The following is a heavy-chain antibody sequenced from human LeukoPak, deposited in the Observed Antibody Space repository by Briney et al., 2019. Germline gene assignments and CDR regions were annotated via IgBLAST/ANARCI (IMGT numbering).Heavy chain of an antibody. CDR3: ARDRGYFDN. CDR2: ITSSSNYI. CDR1: GFTFSIYS. V-gene: IGHV3-21*01. J-gene: IGHJ4*02. Sequence: GGSLRLSCAASGFTFSIYSMNWVRQAPGKGLEWLSSITSSSNYIYYADSVKGRFTISRDNVQNSLYLQMNSLRAEDAAMYYCARDRGYFDNWGQGTLVTVSS.